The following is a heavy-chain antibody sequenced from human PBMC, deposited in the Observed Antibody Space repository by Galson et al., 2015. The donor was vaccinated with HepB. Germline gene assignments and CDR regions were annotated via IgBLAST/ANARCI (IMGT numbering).Heavy chain of an antibody. CDR3: ARGIGATVDY. CDR1: GGSISHYY. V-gene: IGHV4-59*08. Sequence: ETLSLTCTVSGGSISHYYWSWIRQPPGKGLEWIGYIYDTESTNYSPSLKSRVTISVDTSKYQFSLNLRSVTAADTAVYYCARGIGATVDYWGQGARVTVSS. D-gene: IGHD6-25*01. CDR2: IYDTEST. J-gene: IGHJ4*02.